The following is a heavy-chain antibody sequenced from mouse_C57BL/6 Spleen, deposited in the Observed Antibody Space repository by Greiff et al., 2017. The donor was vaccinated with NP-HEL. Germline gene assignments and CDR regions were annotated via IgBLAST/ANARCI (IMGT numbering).Heavy chain of an antibody. D-gene: IGHD2-5*01. Sequence: EVQLQQSGAEHVKPGASVKLSCTASGFNIKDYYMHWVKQRTEQGLEWIGRIDPEDGETKYASKFQGKATITADTSSNTAYLQLSSLTSEDTAVYYWAPYSNSAYAMDYWGQGTSVTVSS. CDR3: APYSNSAYAMDY. CDR1: GFNIKDYY. J-gene: IGHJ4*01. V-gene: IGHV14-2*01. CDR2: IDPEDGET.